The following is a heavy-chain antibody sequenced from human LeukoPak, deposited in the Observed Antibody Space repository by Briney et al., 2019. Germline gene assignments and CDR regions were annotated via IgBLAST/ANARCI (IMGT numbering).Heavy chain of an antibody. CDR3: ARHLLRGQNFDY. J-gene: IGHJ4*02. CDR2: ISYDGSNK. V-gene: IGHV3-30*04. CDR1: GFTFSSYA. Sequence: GRSLRLSCAASGFTFSSYAMHWVRQAPGKGLEWVAVISYDGSNKYYADSVKGRFTISRDNSKNTLYLQMNSLRAEDTAVYYCARHLLRGQNFDYWGQGTLVTVSS.